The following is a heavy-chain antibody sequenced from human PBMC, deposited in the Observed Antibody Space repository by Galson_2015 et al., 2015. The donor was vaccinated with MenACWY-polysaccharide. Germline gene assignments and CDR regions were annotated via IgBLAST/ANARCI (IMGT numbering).Heavy chain of an antibody. D-gene: IGHD3-10*01. CDR3: ARWSWAADHLFDY. J-gene: IGHJ4*02. CDR2: IYYSGNT. CDR1: GGSISSSSYY. V-gene: IGHV4-61*05. Sequence: ETLSLTCTVSGGSISSSSYYWGWIRQPPGKGLEWIGYIYYSGNTDYNPSLKSRFTISVDTSKNQFSLKLSSVTAADTAVYYCARWSWAADHLFDYWGQGTLVTVSS.